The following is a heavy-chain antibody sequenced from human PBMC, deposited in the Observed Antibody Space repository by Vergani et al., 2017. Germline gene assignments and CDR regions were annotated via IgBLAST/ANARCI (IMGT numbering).Heavy chain of an antibody. D-gene: IGHD1-26*01. CDR2: INPNSGGT. CDR1: GYTFTGYY. J-gene: IGHJ6*03. V-gene: IGHV1-2*02. CDR3: AREPRQWELLYYYYYMDV. Sequence: QVQLVQSGAEVKKPGASVKVSCKASGYTFTGYYMHWVRQAPGQGLEWMGWINPNSGGTNYAQKFQGRVTMTRDTSISTAYMELIRLRSDDTAVYYCAREPRQWELLYYYYYMDVWGKGTTVTVSS.